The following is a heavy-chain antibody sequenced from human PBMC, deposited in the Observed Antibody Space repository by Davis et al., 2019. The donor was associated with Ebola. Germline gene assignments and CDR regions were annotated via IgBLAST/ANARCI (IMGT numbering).Heavy chain of an antibody. CDR2: MDPNSGNT. V-gene: IGHV1-8*01. J-gene: IGHJ4*01. Sequence: AASVKVSCKASGYTFTDYDIHWVRWATGQGLEWMGWMDPNSGNTGYAQKFQGRVTMTRNTSISTAYMELSSLRSDDTAVYYCARRVGARSGFDYWGQGTLVTVSS. CDR1: GYTFTDYD. CDR3: ARRVGARSGFDY. D-gene: IGHD1-26*01.